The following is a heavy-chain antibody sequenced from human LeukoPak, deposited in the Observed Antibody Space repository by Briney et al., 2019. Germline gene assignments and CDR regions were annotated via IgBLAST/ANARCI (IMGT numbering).Heavy chain of an antibody. CDR2: VNHSGNT. CDR1: GESFSGYY. J-gene: IGHJ4*02. CDR3: ARRAAFATVDY. V-gene: IGHV4-34*01. D-gene: IGHD2-15*01. Sequence: SETLSLTCAVSGESFSGYYWTWIRQPPGKGLEWIGEVNHSGNTNYNPSLKSRVTISGDTSKNQFPLKLTSITAADTAVYYCARRAAFATVDYWGQGTLVAVSS.